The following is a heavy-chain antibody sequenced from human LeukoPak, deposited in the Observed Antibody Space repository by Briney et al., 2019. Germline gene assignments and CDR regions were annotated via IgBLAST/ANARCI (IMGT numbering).Heavy chain of an antibody. CDR3: ARDLVVGAIAFGYYYGMDV. J-gene: IGHJ6*02. Sequence: PGASVKVSCKASGYTFTSYAMHWVRQAPGQRLEWMGWINAGNGNTKYSQKFQGRVTITRDTSASTAYMELSSLRSEDTAVYYCARDLVVGAIAFGYYYGMDVWGQGTTVTVSS. CDR2: INAGNGNT. D-gene: IGHD1-26*01. CDR1: GYTFTSYA. V-gene: IGHV1-3*01.